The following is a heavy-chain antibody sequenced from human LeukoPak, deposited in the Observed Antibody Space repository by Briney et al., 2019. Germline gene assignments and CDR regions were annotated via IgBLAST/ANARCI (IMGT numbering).Heavy chain of an antibody. D-gene: IGHD1-26*01. J-gene: IGHJ4*02. CDR1: GYSFTNYW. CDR3: ARRSGSYSDFDS. Sequence: GESLQISSMGSGYSFTNYWTGWVRHMPRKGLEWGGNIYPADSDTRYSPSFQGQVAISADKSTSTAYLQWSSLKTSDTAIYYCARRSGSYSDFDSWGQGTLVTVSS. V-gene: IGHV5-51*01. CDR2: IYPADSDT.